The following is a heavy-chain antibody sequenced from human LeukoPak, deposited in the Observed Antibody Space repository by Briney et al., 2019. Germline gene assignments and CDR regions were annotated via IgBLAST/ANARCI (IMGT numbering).Heavy chain of an antibody. D-gene: IGHD2-2*01. CDR1: GFTFRTYA. CDR3: ARGVFSSDY. Sequence: GGSLRLSCAASGFTFRTYALHWVRQAPGKGLEYVSAISTNGDGTYYADSVKGRFTISRDNSKNTLFLQMGSLRADDMAVYYCARGVFSSDYWGQGTLVTVSS. CDR2: ISTNGDGT. V-gene: IGHV3-64*02. J-gene: IGHJ4*02.